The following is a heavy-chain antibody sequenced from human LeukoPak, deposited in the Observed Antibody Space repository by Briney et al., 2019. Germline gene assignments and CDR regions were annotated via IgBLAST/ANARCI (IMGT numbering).Heavy chain of an antibody. CDR3: AREDYYNSGGYYLDY. CDR2: IYHSGST. Sequence: PSETLSLTCAVSGGSISSGVYSWRWVRQPPGKGLEWIGNIYHSGSTNYSPSLKSRVTISVDTSKNQFSLRLSSVTAADTAVYFCAREDYYNSGGYYLDYWGQGTLVTVSS. V-gene: IGHV4-30-2*01. CDR1: GGSISSGVYS. D-gene: IGHD3-22*01. J-gene: IGHJ4*02.